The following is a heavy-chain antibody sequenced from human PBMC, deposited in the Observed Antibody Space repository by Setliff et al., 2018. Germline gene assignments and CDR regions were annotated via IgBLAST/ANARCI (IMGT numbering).Heavy chain of an antibody. CDR2: IYSSGTT. V-gene: IGHV4-61*05. D-gene: IGHD3-3*01. CDR3: ARMSRYSEFWSGYAEDYYSSYIDV. Sequence: PSETLSLPCSVFGDSLTRSSSCWGWIRQPAGKGLEWIGNIYSSGTTKYNPSLKSRVTISVDTSKRQFSLNLLSVTAADTAVYYCARMSRYSEFWSGYAEDYYSSYIDVWGTGATVTVS. CDR1: GDSLTRSSSC. J-gene: IGHJ6*03.